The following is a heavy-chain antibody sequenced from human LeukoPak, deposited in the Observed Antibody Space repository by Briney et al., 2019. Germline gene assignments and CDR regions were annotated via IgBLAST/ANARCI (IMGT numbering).Heavy chain of an antibody. CDR2: IIPIFGTA. D-gene: IGHD2-15*01. J-gene: IGHJ5*02. CDR1: GGTFSSYA. CDR3: ARVGPYCSGGSCYGWFDP. Sequence: SVKVSCTASGGTFSSYAISWVRQGPGQGLEWMGGIIPIFGTANYAQKFQGRVTITADESTSTASMELSSLRSEATAVYYCARVGPYCSGGSCYGWFDPWGQGTLVTVSS. V-gene: IGHV1-69*01.